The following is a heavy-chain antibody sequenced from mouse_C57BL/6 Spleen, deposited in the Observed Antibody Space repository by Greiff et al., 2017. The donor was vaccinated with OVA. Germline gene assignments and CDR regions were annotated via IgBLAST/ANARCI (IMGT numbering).Heavy chain of an antibody. V-gene: IGHV5-9*01. Sequence: EVKVEESGGGLVKPGGSLKLSCAASGFTFSSYTMSWVRQTPEKRLEWVATISGGGGNTYYPASVQGRFTISRDNAKNTLYLQMSSLRSEDTALYYCARHRATAYAMDYWGQGTSVTVSS. D-gene: IGHD1-2*01. CDR3: ARHRATAYAMDY. J-gene: IGHJ4*01. CDR2: ISGGGGNT. CDR1: GFTFSSYT.